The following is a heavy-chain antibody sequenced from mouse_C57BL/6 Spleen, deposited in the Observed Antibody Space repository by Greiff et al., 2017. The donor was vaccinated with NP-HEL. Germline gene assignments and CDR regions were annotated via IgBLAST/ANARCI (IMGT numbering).Heavy chain of an antibody. CDR1: GYTFTSYW. CDR2: IDPSDSYT. D-gene: IGHD2-2*01. V-gene: IGHV1-50*01. CDR3: ARSMVRD. Sequence: QVHVKQPGAELVKPGASVKLSCKASGYTFTSYWMQWVKQRPGQGLEWIGEIDPSDSYTNYNQKFKGKATLTVDTSSSTAYMQLSSLTSEDSAVYYCARSMVRDWGQGTLVTVSA. J-gene: IGHJ3*01.